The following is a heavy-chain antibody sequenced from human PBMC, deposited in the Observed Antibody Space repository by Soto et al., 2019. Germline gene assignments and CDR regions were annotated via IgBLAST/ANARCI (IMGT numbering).Heavy chain of an antibody. J-gene: IGHJ1*01. CDR3: AKDLSPYYYDSSGYFAEYFQH. CDR1: GFTFDDYA. D-gene: IGHD3-22*01. CDR2: ISWNSGSI. Sequence: SLSLSCAASGFTFDDYAMHWVRQAPGKGLEWVSGISWNSGSIGYADSVKGRFTISRDNAKNSLYLQMNSLRAEDTALYYCAKDLSPYYYDSSGYFAEYFQHWGQGTLVTVSS. V-gene: IGHV3-9*01.